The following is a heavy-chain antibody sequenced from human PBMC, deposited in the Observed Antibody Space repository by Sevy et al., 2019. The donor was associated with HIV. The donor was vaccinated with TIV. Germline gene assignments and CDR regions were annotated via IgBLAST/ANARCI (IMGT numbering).Heavy chain of an antibody. D-gene: IGHD6-13*01. CDR3: AKEQNRYSSSWPYYYYYYGMDV. CDR1: GFTFSSYG. V-gene: IGHV3-30*18. J-gene: IGHJ6*02. Sequence: GGSLRLSCAASGFTFSSYGMHWVRQAPGKGLEWVAVISYDGSNKYYADSVKGRFTISRDNSKNTLYLQMNSLRAEDTAVYYCAKEQNRYSSSWPYYYYYYGMDVWGQVTTVTVSS. CDR2: ISYDGSNK.